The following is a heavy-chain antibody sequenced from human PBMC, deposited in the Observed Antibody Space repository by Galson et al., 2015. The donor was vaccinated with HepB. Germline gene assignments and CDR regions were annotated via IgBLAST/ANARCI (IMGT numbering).Heavy chain of an antibody. V-gene: IGHV3-30*04. J-gene: IGHJ4*01. CDR1: GFTFSSYA. D-gene: IGHD6-19*01. Sequence: SLRLSCAASGFTFSSYAMHWVRQAPGKGLEWVAVISYDGSNKYYADSVKGRFTISRDNSKNTLYLQMNSLRAEDTAVYYCAKGGTASSGWYFDYWGQGTLVTVSS. CDR3: AKGGTASSGWYFDY. CDR2: ISYDGSNK.